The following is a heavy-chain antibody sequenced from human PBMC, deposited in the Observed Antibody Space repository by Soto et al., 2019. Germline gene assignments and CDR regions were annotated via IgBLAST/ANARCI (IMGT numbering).Heavy chain of an antibody. CDR2: IYYSGST. D-gene: IGHD6-19*01. Sequence: QLQLQESGPGLVKPSETLSLTCTVSGGSISSSSYYWGWIRQPPGKGLEWSGSIYYSGSTYYNPSLKSRVTISVDTSKNQCSLKLSSVTAADTAVYYCARRSGWYRYWGQGTLVTVSS. J-gene: IGHJ4*02. CDR3: ARRSGWYRY. V-gene: IGHV4-39*01. CDR1: GGSISSSSYY.